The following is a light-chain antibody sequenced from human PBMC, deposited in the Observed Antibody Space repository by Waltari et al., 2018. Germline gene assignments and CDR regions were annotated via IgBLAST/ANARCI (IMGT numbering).Light chain of an antibody. V-gene: IGKV3-20*01. CDR1: QNIGKY. J-gene: IGKJ1*01. CDR3: QNYERLPAT. CDR2: DTS. Sequence: EIVLTQSPGTLSLSPGERATLSCRASQNIGKYLVWYQQKPGQAPRLLMYDTSSRATGIPDRFSGSGSGTDFSLTISRLEPEDFAVYYCQNYERLPATFGQGTKVEIK.